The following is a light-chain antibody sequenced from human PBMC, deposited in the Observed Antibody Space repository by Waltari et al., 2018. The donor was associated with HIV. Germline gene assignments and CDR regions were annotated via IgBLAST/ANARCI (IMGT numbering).Light chain of an antibody. Sequence: QSVLTQPPSASGPPGQRVTTSCSGSISNIGSNTVNWYQQLPGTAPKLLIYTTNQRPSGVPDRFSGSKSGASASLAISGLQSDDEADYYCATWDDSLNGPVFGGGTKLTVL. CDR3: ATWDDSLNGPV. J-gene: IGLJ3*02. CDR2: TTN. CDR1: ISNIGSNT. V-gene: IGLV1-44*01.